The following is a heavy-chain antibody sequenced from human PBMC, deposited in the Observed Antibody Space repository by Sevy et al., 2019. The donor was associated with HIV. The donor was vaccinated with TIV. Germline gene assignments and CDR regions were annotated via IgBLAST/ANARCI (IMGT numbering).Heavy chain of an antibody. CDR1: GLTFSSYW. V-gene: IGHV3-7*03. CDR2: IKKDGSEK. CDR3: ARDCSSSSCLWGMDV. J-gene: IGHJ6*02. D-gene: IGHD2-2*01. Sequence: GGSLRLSCAASGLTFSSYWMSWVRQAPGKGLEWVANIKKDGSEKYYVDSVKGRFTISRDNAKNSLYLQMNGLRAEDTAVYYCARDCSSSSCLWGMDVWGQGTTVTVSS.